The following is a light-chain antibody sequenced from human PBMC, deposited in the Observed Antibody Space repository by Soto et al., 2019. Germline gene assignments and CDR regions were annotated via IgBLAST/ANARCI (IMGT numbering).Light chain of an antibody. CDR3: QQLNIDSYPIT. J-gene: IGKJ5*01. CDR2: AAS. V-gene: IGKV1-9*01. CDR1: QGISSY. Sequence: IQSTQSPSSLSASVGDRVTITCRASQGISSYLAWYQQKPGKAPKLLIKAASRLQTGVPSRFSGSGSGTDFTLTISGLQPDDFATYYCQQLNIDSYPITFGHGTRLEIK.